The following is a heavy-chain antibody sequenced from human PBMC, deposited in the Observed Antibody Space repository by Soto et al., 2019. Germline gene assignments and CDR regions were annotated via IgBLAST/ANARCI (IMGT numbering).Heavy chain of an antibody. Sequence: PSETLSLTCTVSGGSISSSSHYWGWIRQPPGKGLEWIGSIYYSGSTYYNPSLKSRVTISVDTSKNQFSLKLSSVTAADTAVYYCARPTTVTTFDYWGQGTLVTVSS. CDR3: ARPTTVTTFDY. D-gene: IGHD4-17*01. J-gene: IGHJ4*02. V-gene: IGHV4-39*01. CDR1: GGSISSSSHY. CDR2: IYYSGST.